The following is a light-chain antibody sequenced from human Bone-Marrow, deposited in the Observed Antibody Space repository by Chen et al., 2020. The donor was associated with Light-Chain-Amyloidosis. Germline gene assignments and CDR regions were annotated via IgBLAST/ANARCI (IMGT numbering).Light chain of an antibody. Sequence: SYELTQPPSVSVSPGQTARITCSGDDLPTKYAYWYQQKPGQAPVLVIHRDTERPSGISARFSGSRSGTTATLTISGVQAEDEADYPCQTADSSGTYEVIFGGGTKLTVL. V-gene: IGLV3-25*03. CDR3: QTADSSGTYEVI. CDR2: RDT. CDR1: DLPTKY. J-gene: IGLJ2*01.